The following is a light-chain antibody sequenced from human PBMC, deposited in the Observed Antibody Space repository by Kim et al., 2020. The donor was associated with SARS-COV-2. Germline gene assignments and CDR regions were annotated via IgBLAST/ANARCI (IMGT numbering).Light chain of an antibody. J-gene: IGLJ3*02. Sequence: QPATPACPGSSPNVGDQGAAWLQQHQGHPPKLLFYRNNNRPSGISDRLSASGSGNTASLTIIGLQPEDEADYYCSAWDSSLSAQVFGGGTQLTVL. CDR3: SAWDSSLSAQV. CDR2: RNN. V-gene: IGLV10-54*01. CDR1: SPNVGDQG.